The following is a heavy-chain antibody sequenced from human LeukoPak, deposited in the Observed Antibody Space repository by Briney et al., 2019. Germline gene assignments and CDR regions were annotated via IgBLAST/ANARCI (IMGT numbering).Heavy chain of an antibody. CDR2: TSADNGNT. J-gene: IGHJ6*02. CDR1: GYSFINYG. D-gene: IGHD1-26*01. CDR3: GRDWSGSYSWARFYYYGMDV. Sequence: ASVKVSCKASGYSFINYGVSWVRQAPGQGLEWMGWTSADNGNTNYAQKLQGRVTMTTDTSTSTAYMELRSLRSDDTAVYYCGRDWSGSYSWARFYYYGMDVWGQGTTVTVS. V-gene: IGHV1-18*01.